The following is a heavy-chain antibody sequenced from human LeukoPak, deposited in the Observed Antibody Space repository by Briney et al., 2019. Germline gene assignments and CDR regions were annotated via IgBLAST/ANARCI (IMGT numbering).Heavy chain of an antibody. V-gene: IGHV4-34*01. CDR3: ARASEVVPAAMRFDY. Sequence: SETLSLTCTVSGGSISSYYWSWIRQPPGKGLEWIGEINHSGSTNYNPSLKSRVTISVDTSKNQFSLKLSSVTAADTAVYYCARASEVVPAAMRFDYWGQGTLVTVSS. CDR2: INHSGST. D-gene: IGHD2-2*01. J-gene: IGHJ4*02. CDR1: GGSISSYY.